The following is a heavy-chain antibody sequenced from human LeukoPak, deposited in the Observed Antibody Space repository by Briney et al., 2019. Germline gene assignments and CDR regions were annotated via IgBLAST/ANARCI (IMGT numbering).Heavy chain of an antibody. CDR3: ARAYYFDTSGYDY. J-gene: IGHJ4*02. CDR1: GGSIGSYY. D-gene: IGHD3-22*01. CDR2: IYTSGST. V-gene: IGHV4-4*09. Sequence: SETLSLTCTVSGGSIGSYYWSWIRQPPGKGLEWIGYIYTSGSTNYNPSLKSRVTISEDTSKNKFSLKLSSVTAADTAMYYCARAYYFDTSGYDYWGQGTLVTVSS.